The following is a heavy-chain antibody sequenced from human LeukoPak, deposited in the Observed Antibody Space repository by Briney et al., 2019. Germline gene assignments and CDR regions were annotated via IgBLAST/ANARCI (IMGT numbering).Heavy chain of an antibody. V-gene: IGHV3-7*01. J-gene: IGHJ5*02. CDR3: ARDLGQYYDTSDNWFDP. CDR1: GFTFRSHW. D-gene: IGHD3-22*01. Sequence: GGSLRLSCAASGFTFRSHWMNWVRQAPGKGLEWVANIKQDGSEKYYVDSVKGRFTISRDNAKNSLYLQMNSLRAEDTAVYYCARDLGQYYDTSDNWFDPWGQGTLVTVSS. CDR2: IKQDGSEK.